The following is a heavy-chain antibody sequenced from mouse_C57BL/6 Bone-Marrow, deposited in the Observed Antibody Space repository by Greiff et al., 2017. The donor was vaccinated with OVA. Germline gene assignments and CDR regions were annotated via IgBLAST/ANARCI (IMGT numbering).Heavy chain of an antibody. J-gene: IGHJ4*01. CDR3: ARSGRLLRRFYAMDY. D-gene: IGHD3-1*01. CDR1: GYTFTSYW. Sequence: QVQLQQPGAELVKPGASVKLSCKASGYTFTSYWMHWVKQRPGRGLEWIGRLAPNSGGTKYNEKFKSKATLTVDKPSSTAYMQLSSLTSEDSAVYYCARSGRLLRRFYAMDYWGQGTSVTVSS. V-gene: IGHV1-72*01. CDR2: LAPNSGGT.